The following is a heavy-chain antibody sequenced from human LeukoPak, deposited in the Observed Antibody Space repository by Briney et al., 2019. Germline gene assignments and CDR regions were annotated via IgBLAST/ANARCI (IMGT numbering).Heavy chain of an antibody. Sequence: GRSLRLSCAASGFTFSSYGMHWVRQAPGRGLEWVAVISYDGSNKYYPDSVKGRFTISRDNSKNTLYLQMNSLRAEDTAVYYCARDLIPQTYYYDSSGYSFDYWGQGTLVTVSS. V-gene: IGHV3-30*03. CDR1: GFTFSSYG. CDR2: ISYDGSNK. D-gene: IGHD3-22*01. CDR3: ARDLIPQTYYYDSSGYSFDY. J-gene: IGHJ4*02.